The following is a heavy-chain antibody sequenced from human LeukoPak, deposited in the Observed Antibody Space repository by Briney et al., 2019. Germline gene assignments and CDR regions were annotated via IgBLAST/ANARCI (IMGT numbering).Heavy chain of an antibody. D-gene: IGHD1-26*01. Sequence: GGSLRLSCSASGFTFSRFDMHWVRQAPGKGLDCVSSISNNGKGTYYADSVKGRFTISRDNSKNTLYLQVSSLRAEDTAVYYCVKGFGSGSYSDWGQGTLVTVSS. CDR1: GFTFSRFD. V-gene: IGHV3-64D*06. CDR2: ISNNGKGT. J-gene: IGHJ4*02. CDR3: VKGFGSGSYSD.